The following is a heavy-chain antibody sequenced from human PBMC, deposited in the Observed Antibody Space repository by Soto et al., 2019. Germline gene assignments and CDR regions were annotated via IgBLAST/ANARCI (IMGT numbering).Heavy chain of an antibody. J-gene: IGHJ3*02. Sequence: PGGSLRLSCAASGFTFSSYAMSWVRQAPGKVLEWVSAISGSGGSTYYADSVKGRFTISRDNSKNTLYLQMNSLRAEDTAVYYCARLILGYCSGGSCPPLGAFDIWGQGTMVTVSS. D-gene: IGHD2-15*01. CDR3: ARLILGYCSGGSCPPLGAFDI. CDR2: ISGSGGST. CDR1: GFTFSSYA. V-gene: IGHV3-23*01.